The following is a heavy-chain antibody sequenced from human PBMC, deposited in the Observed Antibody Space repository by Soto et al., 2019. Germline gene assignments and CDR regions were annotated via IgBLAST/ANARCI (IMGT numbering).Heavy chain of an antibody. D-gene: IGHD4-4*01. CDR3: ARMGETTVTTAYYYYYGMDV. V-gene: IGHV1-3*01. J-gene: IGHJ6*02. CDR2: INAGNGNT. CDR1: GYTFTSYA. Sequence: ASVKVSCKASGYTFTSYAMHWVRQAPGQRLEWMGWINAGNGNTKYSQKFQGRVTITRDTSASTAYMELSSLRSEDTAVYYCARMGETTVTTAYYYYYGMDVWGQGTTVTVSS.